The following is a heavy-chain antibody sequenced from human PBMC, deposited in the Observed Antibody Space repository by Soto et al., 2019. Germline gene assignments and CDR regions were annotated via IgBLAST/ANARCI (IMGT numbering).Heavy chain of an antibody. CDR1: GFTFSSYA. V-gene: IGHV3-23*01. CDR2: ISGSGGST. Sequence: PGGSLRLSCAASGFTFSSYAMIWVRQAPGKGLEWVSAISGSGGSTYYADSVKGRFTISRDNSKNTLYLQMNSLRAEDTAVYYCAKGPIVVVVAAANDAFDIWGQGTMVTVSS. D-gene: IGHD2-15*01. CDR3: AKGPIVVVVAAANDAFDI. J-gene: IGHJ3*02.